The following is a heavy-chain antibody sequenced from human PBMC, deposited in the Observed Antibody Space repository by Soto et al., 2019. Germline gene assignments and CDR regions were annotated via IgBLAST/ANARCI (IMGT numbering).Heavy chain of an antibody. CDR3: ARGVDRQWADY. V-gene: IGHV4-59*01. Sequence: SETLSLTCTVSGGSINAYFWTWIRQAPGKGLEWIGFVYYSGNTNYNPSLKSRVSISLHTSKNQFSLKLSSVTAADTAVYYCARGVDRQWADYWGQGTLVTVSS. J-gene: IGHJ4*02. CDR1: GGSINAYF. CDR2: VYYSGNT. D-gene: IGHD6-19*01.